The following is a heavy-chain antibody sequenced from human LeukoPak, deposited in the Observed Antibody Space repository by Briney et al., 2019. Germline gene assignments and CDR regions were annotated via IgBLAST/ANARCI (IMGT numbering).Heavy chain of an antibody. D-gene: IGHD3-22*01. J-gene: IGHJ4*02. Sequence: SETLSLTCTVSGGSVSSVGYYWSWIRQHPGKGLEWIGNIYHSGSTHYKPSLKSRLTISVDTSKNQFSLKLSSVTAADTAVYYCARDRGSGWRYFDYWGQGTLVTVSS. CDR2: IYHSGST. V-gene: IGHV4-31*03. CDR1: GGSVSSVGYY. CDR3: ARDRGSGWRYFDY.